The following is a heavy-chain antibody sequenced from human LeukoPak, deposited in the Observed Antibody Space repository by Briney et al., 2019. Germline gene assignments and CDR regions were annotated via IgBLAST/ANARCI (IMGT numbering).Heavy chain of an antibody. J-gene: IGHJ1*01. CDR1: GGSISRYY. CDR3: ARHLGLMTNLQY. CDR2: IDHNGRT. V-gene: IGHV4-59*08. D-gene: IGHD3-16*01. Sequence: SETLSLTCTVSGGSISRYYWSWIRLPPGKGLEYIGCIDHNGRTNYSPSLQSRVTMSVDTSKNQFSLYLTSVTAADTAVYYCARHLGLMTNLQYWGPGTLITVSS.